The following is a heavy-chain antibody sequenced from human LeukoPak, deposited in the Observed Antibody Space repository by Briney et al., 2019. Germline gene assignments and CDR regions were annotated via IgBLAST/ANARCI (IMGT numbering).Heavy chain of an antibody. Sequence: SVKVSCKASGGTFSSYAISWVRQAPGQGLEWMGGINPIFGTANYAQKFQGRVTITADESTSTAYMELSSLRSEDTAVYYCARDTGIAARPEWFDPWGQGTLVTVSS. CDR3: ARDTGIAARPEWFDP. CDR1: GGTFSSYA. D-gene: IGHD6-6*01. J-gene: IGHJ5*02. V-gene: IGHV1-69*13. CDR2: INPIFGTA.